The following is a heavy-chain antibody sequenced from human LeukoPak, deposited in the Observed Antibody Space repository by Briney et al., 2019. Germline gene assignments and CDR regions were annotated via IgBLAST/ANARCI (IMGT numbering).Heavy chain of an antibody. Sequence: SETLSLTCTVSGDSISRYYTSWIRQPPGKGLEWIGYIYYSGSTNYNPSLKSRVTISVDTSKNQFSLKLSSVTAADTAVYYCAREGETYYDSIGAYFDYWGQGTLVTVSS. V-gene: IGHV4-59*01. CDR3: AREGETYYDSIGAYFDY. D-gene: IGHD3-22*01. J-gene: IGHJ4*02. CDR2: IYYSGST. CDR1: GDSISRYY.